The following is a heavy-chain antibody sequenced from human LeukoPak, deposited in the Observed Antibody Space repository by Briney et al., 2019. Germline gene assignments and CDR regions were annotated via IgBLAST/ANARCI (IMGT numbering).Heavy chain of an antibody. Sequence: GGSLRLSCAASGFTFSSYAMSWARQAPGKGLEWVSAISGSGGSTYYADSVKGRFTISRDNSKDTLYLQMNSLRAEDTAVYYCAKSRGGYYEGFDYWGQGTLVTVSS. D-gene: IGHD3-22*01. CDR1: GFTFSSYA. V-gene: IGHV3-23*01. CDR3: AKSRGGYYEGFDY. J-gene: IGHJ4*02. CDR2: ISGSGGST.